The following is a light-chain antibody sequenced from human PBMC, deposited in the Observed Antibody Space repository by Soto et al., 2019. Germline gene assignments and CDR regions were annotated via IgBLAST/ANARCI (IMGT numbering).Light chain of an antibody. CDR2: EVS. J-gene: IGLJ1*01. Sequence: QSALTQPASVSGSPGQSITISCTGTISDVGGYNYVSWFQHHPGKAPKLLVYEVSNWPSGVSNRFSGSKSGSTASLTVSGLQAEDEADYYCSSYAGSSTYVFGTGTKLTVL. CDR1: ISDVGGYNY. CDR3: SSYAGSSTYV. V-gene: IGLV2-14*01.